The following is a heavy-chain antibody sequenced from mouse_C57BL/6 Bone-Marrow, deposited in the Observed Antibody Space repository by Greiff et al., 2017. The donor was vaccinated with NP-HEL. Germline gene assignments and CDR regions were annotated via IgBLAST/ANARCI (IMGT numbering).Heavy chain of an antibody. CDR2: ISNGGGST. V-gene: IGHV5-12*01. Sequence: EVQLQQSGGGLVQPGGSLKLSCAASGFTFSDYYMYWVRQTPEKRLEWVAYISNGGGSTYYPDTVKGRFTISRDNAKNTLYLQMSRLKSEDTAMYYCARLENRYGNYPWFAYWGQGTLVTVSA. J-gene: IGHJ3*01. CDR3: ARLENRYGNYPWFAY. CDR1: GFTFSDYY. D-gene: IGHD2-10*02.